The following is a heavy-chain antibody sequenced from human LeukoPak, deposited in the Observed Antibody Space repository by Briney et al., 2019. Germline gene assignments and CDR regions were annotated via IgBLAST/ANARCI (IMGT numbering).Heavy chain of an antibody. Sequence: PGGSLRLSCAASGFTFSSYGMHWVRQAPGKGLVWVSRISSDGSSTNYADSVKGRFTISRDNAKNSLYLQMNSLRAEDTAVYYCARDLPLIVMVVAAPAFDIWGQGTMVTVSS. D-gene: IGHD2-15*01. V-gene: IGHV3-74*01. CDR2: ISSDGSST. CDR3: ARDLPLIVMVVAAPAFDI. J-gene: IGHJ3*02. CDR1: GFTFSSYG.